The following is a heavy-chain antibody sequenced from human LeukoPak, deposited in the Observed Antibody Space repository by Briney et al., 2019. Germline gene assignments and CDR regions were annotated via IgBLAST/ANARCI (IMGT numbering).Heavy chain of an antibody. Sequence: GASVKVSCKASGYTFTSYGISWVRQASGQGLEWMGWISAYNGNTNYAQKLQGRVTMTTDTSTSTAYMELRSLRSDATAVYYCAREGIAAAVSPFDYWGQGTLVTVSS. V-gene: IGHV1-18*01. CDR1: GYTFTSYG. J-gene: IGHJ4*02. CDR3: AREGIAAAVSPFDY. CDR2: ISAYNGNT. D-gene: IGHD6-13*01.